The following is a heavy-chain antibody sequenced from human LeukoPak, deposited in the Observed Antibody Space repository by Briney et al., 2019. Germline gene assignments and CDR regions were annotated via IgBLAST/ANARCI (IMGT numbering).Heavy chain of an antibody. J-gene: IGHJ4*02. V-gene: IGHV3-21*01. CDR2: ISSSSSYI. D-gene: IGHD2-15*01. CDR1: GFTFSSYG. CDR3: ARRGSKGGFDY. Sequence: PGGSLRLSCAASGFTFSSYGMNWVRQAPGKGLEWVSSISSSSSYIHYADSVKGRFTISRDNAKNSLYLQMNSLRAEDTAVYYCARRGSKGGFDYWGQGTLVTVSS.